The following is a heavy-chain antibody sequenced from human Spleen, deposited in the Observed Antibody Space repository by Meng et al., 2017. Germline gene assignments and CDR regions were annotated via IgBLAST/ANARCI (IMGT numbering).Heavy chain of an antibody. CDR2: IYYNGGST. D-gene: IGHD2-21*02. CDR1: GGSINSGGYY. J-gene: IGHJ5*02. Sequence: QVSLQGPGPGRGTPRQPLSPPCTVSGGSINSGGYYWSWIRQHPGKGLEWIGYIYYNGGSTYYNPSLKSLVTISIDTSKNQFSLKLSSVTAADTAVYYCARRGGGDSNWFDHWGQGTLVTVSS. CDR3: ARRGGGDSNWFDH. V-gene: IGHV4-31*01.